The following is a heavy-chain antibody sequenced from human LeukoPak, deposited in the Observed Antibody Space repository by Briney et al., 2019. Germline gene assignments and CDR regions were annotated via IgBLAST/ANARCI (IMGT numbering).Heavy chain of an antibody. CDR2: ISYDGSNK. CDR3: AGDRGSTSSYGMDV. V-gene: IGHV3-30*04. CDR1: GFTFSSYA. J-gene: IGHJ6*04. Sequence: GGSLRLSCAASGFTFSSYAMHWVRQAPGKGLEWVAVISYDGSNKYYADSVKGRFTISRDNSKNTLYLQMNSLRAEDTAAYYCAGDRGSTSSYGMDVWGKGTTVTVSS. D-gene: IGHD2-2*01.